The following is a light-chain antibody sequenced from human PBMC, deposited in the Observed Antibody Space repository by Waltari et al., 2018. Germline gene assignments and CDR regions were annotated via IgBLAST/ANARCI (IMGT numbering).Light chain of an antibody. CDR1: SSDIGASDY. CDR2: DVT. CDR3: SSFTSSTTWV. Sequence: QSALTQPASVSGSPGQSITISCIAPSSDIGASDYVSWYQQTPGKAPKLLIYDVTKWPSGISNRFSGSKSGNTASLTISGLQTEDEAHYYCSSFTSSTTWVFGGGTKVTVL. J-gene: IGLJ3*02. V-gene: IGLV2-14*03.